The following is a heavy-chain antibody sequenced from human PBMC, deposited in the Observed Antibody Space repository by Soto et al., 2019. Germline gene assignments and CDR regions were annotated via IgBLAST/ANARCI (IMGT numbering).Heavy chain of an antibody. CDR3: ARLEGYRDYFNY. J-gene: IGHJ4*02. Sequence: PSETLSLTCTVSGGSINNYYWSWIRQPPGKGLEWIGYIYYTGSTNYNPSLKSRVTISLDTSKKQFSLKLTSVTAADTAVYYCARLEGYRDYFNYWGRGTLVTVS. V-gene: IGHV4-59*01. CDR2: IYYTGST. CDR1: GGSINNYY. D-gene: IGHD1-26*01.